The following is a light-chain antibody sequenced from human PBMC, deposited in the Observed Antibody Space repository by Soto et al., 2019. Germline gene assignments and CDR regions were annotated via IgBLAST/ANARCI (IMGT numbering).Light chain of an antibody. V-gene: IGKV3-20*01. J-gene: IGKJ4*01. Sequence: EIGLTQFPGTLSLSPGERGTLSCRASESINSAHLAWYQQKPGQPPRLLIFGASDRATGIPDRFSGSESGTDFTLTISRLEPEDFAVYYCQHYDGSPLSFGGGTRVELK. CDR1: ESINSAH. CDR3: QHYDGSPLS. CDR2: GAS.